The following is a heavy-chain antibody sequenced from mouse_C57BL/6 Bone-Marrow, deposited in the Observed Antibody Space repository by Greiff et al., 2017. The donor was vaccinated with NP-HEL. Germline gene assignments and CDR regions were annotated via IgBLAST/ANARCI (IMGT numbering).Heavy chain of an antibody. CDR2: IYPRSGNT. V-gene: IGHV1-81*01. Sequence: VKLVESGAELARPGASVKLSCKASGYTFTSYGISWVKQRTGQGLEWIGEIYPRSGNTYYNEKFKGKATLTADKSSSTAYMELRSLTSEDSAVYFCARYHYYGSSYAWFAYWGQGTLVTVSA. CDR3: ARYHYYGSSYAWFAY. D-gene: IGHD1-1*01. J-gene: IGHJ3*01. CDR1: GYTFTSYG.